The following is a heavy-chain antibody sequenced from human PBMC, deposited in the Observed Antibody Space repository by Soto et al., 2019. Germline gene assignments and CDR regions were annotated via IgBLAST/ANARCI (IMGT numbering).Heavy chain of an antibody. V-gene: IGHV1-69*12. Sequence: QVQLVQSGAEVKKPGSSVKVSCKASGGTFSSYAISWVRQAPGQGLEWMGGIIPIFGTANYAQKFQGRVTLTADESTSTAYMEPSSLRSEDTAVYYCARYCISTSCYAFDYWGQGTLVTVSS. CDR3: ARYCISTSCYAFDY. D-gene: IGHD2-2*01. CDR2: IIPIFGTA. CDR1: GGTFSSYA. J-gene: IGHJ4*02.